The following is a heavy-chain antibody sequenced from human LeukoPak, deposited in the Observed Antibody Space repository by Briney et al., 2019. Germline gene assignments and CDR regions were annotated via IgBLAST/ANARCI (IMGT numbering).Heavy chain of an antibody. J-gene: IGHJ5*02. V-gene: IGHV3-74*01. CDR2: INSDGSSI. Sequence: GGSLRLSCAASGFTFSSHWMHWVRQAPGKGLVWVSRINSDGSSISYADSVKGRFTISRDNAKNTLYLQMNSLRAEDTAVYYCARGQLFYYYDSSGYSWFDPWGQGTLVTVSS. CDR1: GFTFSSHW. D-gene: IGHD3-22*01. CDR3: ARGQLFYYYDSSGYSWFDP.